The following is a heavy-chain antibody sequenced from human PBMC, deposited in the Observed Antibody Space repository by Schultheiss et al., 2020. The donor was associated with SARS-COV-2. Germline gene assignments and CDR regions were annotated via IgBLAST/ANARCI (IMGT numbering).Heavy chain of an antibody. CDR1: GGSISSSNW. CDR3: ARRQWLPRYFDL. J-gene: IGHJ2*01. CDR2: IYYSGST. V-gene: IGHV4-61*05. Sequence: SETLSLTCAVSGGSISSSNWWSWIRQPPGKGLEWIGYIYYSGSTNYNPSLKSRVTISVDTSKNQFSLKLSSVTAADTAVYYCARRQWLPRYFDLWGRGTLVTVSS. D-gene: IGHD6-19*01.